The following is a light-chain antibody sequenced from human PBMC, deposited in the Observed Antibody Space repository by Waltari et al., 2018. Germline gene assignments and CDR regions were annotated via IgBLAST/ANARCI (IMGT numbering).Light chain of an antibody. J-gene: IGKJ4*01. V-gene: IGKV1-5*03. CDR3: QQYNVYSLT. CDR1: QSISNW. CDR2: KTS. Sequence: DIQMTQSPSTLSASVGDRVTITCLASQSISNWLAWYQQKPGKAPKFLIYKTSNLESGVPSRFSGSGSGTEFTLTISSLQPDDFATYYCQQYNVYSLTFGGGTKVEIK.